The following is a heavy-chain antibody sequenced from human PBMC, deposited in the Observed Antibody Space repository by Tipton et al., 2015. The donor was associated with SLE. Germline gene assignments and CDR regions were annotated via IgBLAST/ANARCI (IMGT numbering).Heavy chain of an antibody. D-gene: IGHD4-17*01. V-gene: IGHV3-30*03. CDR3: ARHVDGCGDFPYWYFDL. J-gene: IGHJ2*01. Sequence: SLRLSCAASGFTFSSYGMHWVRQAPGKGLEWVAVISYDGSNKYYADSVKGRFTISRDNSKNTLYLQMNSLRAEDTAVYFCARHVDGCGDFPYWYFDLWGRGTLVTVSS. CDR1: GFTFSSYG. CDR2: ISYDGSNK.